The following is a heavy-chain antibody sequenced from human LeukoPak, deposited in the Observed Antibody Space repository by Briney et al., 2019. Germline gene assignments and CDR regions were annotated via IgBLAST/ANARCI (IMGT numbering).Heavy chain of an antibody. Sequence: PWESLKIYCEGSGYSFTSYWIAWVRQMPGKGLEWRGIIYPGDFDTRYSPSFQGQVTISADKSISTAYLQWSSLRASDTAIYYCAIPSFSGTTRAFDIWGQGTMVTVSS. CDR2: IYPGDFDT. D-gene: IGHD1-7*01. J-gene: IGHJ3*02. CDR3: AIPSFSGTTRAFDI. V-gene: IGHV5-51*01. CDR1: GYSFTSYW.